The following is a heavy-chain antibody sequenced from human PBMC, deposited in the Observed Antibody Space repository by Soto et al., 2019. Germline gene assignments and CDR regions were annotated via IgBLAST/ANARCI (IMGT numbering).Heavy chain of an antibody. J-gene: IGHJ6*02. CDR3: ARVGESSSEYGYGMDV. Sequence: PGESLKISCKGSGYSFTSYWISWVRQMPGKGLEWMGRIDPSDSYTNYSPSFQGHVTISADKSISTAYLQWSSLKASDTAMYYCARVGESSSEYGYGMDVWGQGTTVTVSS. CDR2: IDPSDSYT. CDR1: GYSFTSYW. D-gene: IGHD6-6*01. V-gene: IGHV5-10-1*01.